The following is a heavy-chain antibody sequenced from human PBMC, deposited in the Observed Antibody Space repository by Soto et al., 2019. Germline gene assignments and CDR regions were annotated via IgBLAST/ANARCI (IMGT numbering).Heavy chain of an antibody. CDR1: GFTFGSYS. J-gene: IGHJ6*02. CDR2: ICYDGSSK. Sequence: GGSLRLSCAASGFTFGSYSMHWVRQAPGKGLEWVAVICYDGSSKYYADSVKGRFTISRDNSKNTLYLQMNSLRAEDTAVYYYANDREDYYFFNLMDVGGQGTTVTVYS. V-gene: IGHV3-30*18. CDR3: ANDREDYYFFNLMDV.